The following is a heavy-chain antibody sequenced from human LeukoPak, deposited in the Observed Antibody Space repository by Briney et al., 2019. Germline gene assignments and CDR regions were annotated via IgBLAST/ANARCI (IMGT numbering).Heavy chain of an antibody. CDR1: GGSFSGYY. CDR2: IYYSGST. Sequence: SETLSLTCAVYGGSFSGYYWSWIRQPPGKGLEWIGSIYYSGSTYYNPSLKSRVTISVDTSKNQFSLKLSSVTAADTAVYYCARRGYDSSGYYRNYWGQGTLVTVSS. D-gene: IGHD3-22*01. CDR3: ARRGYDSSGYYRNY. V-gene: IGHV4-34*01. J-gene: IGHJ4*02.